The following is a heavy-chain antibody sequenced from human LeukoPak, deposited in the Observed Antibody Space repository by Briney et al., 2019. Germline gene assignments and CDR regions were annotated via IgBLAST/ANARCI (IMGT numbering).Heavy chain of an antibody. CDR3: ARPLNDYTFDY. J-gene: IGHJ4*02. CDR1: GYTFTGYN. D-gene: IGHD4-11*01. Sequence: GASVKVSCKASGYTFTGYNMHWVRQAPGQGPEWMGWINPNNGGTIYAQKFRGRVTMTRDTSISTAYMELSSLRSDDTAVYYCARPLNDYTFDYWGQGTLVTVSS. V-gene: IGHV1-2*02. CDR2: INPNNGGT.